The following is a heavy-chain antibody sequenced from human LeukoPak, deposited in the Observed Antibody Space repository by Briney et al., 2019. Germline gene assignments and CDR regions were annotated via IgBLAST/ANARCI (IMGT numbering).Heavy chain of an antibody. CDR3: ARDATTDVGTVYMDV. D-gene: IGHD4-17*01. J-gene: IGHJ6*03. V-gene: IGHV3-48*04. Sequence: GGTLRLSCAASGFTFSSHGMSWVRQAPGKGLEWLLHISTSGSIIHYGDSVKGRFTISRDNAKNSLYLQMNSLRAEDTALYFCARDATTDVGTVYMDVWGKGTTVTISS. CDR1: GFTFSSHG. CDR2: ISTSGSII.